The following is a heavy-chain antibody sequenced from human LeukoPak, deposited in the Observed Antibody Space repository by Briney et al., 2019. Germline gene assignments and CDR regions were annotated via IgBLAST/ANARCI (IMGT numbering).Heavy chain of an antibody. Sequence: SETLSLTCAVYGGSFSDYWYAWIRQSPGKGLEWLGEINHSGTTTYIPSLKSRVSMSVDTSKNQLSLSLRSVTAADAAVYYCARGSRLGPSRGIFGVVSNRYYYYYMDVWGKGTTVTVSS. CDR2: INHSGTT. CDR3: ARGSRLGPSRGIFGVVSNRYYYYYMDV. D-gene: IGHD3-3*01. J-gene: IGHJ6*03. CDR1: GGSFSDYW. V-gene: IGHV4-34*01.